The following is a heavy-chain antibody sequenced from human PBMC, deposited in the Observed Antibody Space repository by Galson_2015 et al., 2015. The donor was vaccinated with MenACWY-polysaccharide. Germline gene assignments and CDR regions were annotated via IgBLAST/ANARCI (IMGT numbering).Heavy chain of an antibody. V-gene: IGHV3-30-3*01. D-gene: IGHD2/OR15-2a*01. CDR2: ISYDGSNK. CDR1: GFTFSSYA. Sequence: SLRLSCAASGFTFSSYAIHWVRQAPGKGLEWVAIISYDGSNKYYADSVKGQFTISRDNSKNTMYLQMNSLKSDDTAVYYCARTYCSRTTCYGMGVWGQGTTVTVSS. CDR3: ARTYCSRTTCYGMGV. J-gene: IGHJ6*02.